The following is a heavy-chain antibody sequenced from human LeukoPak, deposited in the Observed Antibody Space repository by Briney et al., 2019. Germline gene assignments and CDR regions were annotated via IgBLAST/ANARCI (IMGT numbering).Heavy chain of an antibody. V-gene: IGHV1-8*02. J-gene: IGHJ4*02. Sequence: GASVKVSCKASGYTFTSYDIHWVRQATGQGLEWMGWMNPNSGNTGYAQKFQGRVTMTEDTSTDTAYMELSSLRSEDTAVYYCVGFLEWLLDYWGQGTLVTVSS. CDR2: MNPNSGNT. D-gene: IGHD3-3*01. CDR3: VGFLEWLLDY. CDR1: GYTFTSYD.